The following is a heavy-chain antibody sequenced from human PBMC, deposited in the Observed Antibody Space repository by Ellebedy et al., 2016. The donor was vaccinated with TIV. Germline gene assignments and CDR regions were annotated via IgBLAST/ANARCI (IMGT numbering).Heavy chain of an antibody. CDR3: ARGSLGYCSSSSCPSNWFDP. CDR2: MNPNSGGT. D-gene: IGHD2-2*01. CDR1: GYSFTGYF. V-gene: IGHV1-2*02. J-gene: IGHJ5*02. Sequence: AASVKVSCKASGYSFTGYFIHWVRQAPGQGLEGMGWMNPNSGGTNIAQEFQGRVTMTRDTSISTAYMELTRLRSDDTAVYYCARGSLGYCSSSSCPSNWFDPWGQGVLVTVSS.